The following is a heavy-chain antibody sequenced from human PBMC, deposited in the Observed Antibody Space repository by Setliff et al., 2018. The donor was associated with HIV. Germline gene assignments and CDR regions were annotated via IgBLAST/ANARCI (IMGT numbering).Heavy chain of an antibody. CDR3: AKQGYSDSLYAFDV. D-gene: IGHD1-26*01. V-gene: IGHV1-2*02. CDR2: INPNSGGT. J-gene: IGHJ3*01. CDR1: GYTFTGYY. Sequence: ASVKVSCKASGYTFTGYYMHWVRQAPGQGLEWMGWINPNSGGTNYLQEFQGRVTITRDTSMSTVYMALTGLTSDDTAVYYCAKQGYSDSLYAFDVWGQGTMVTVSS.